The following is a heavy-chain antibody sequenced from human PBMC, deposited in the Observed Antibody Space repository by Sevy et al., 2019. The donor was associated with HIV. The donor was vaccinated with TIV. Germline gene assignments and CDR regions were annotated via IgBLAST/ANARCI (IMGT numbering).Heavy chain of an antibody. CDR2: ISGLSNYI. J-gene: IGHJ4*02. V-gene: IGHV3-21*01. CDR3: ARGASGGWDYFDY. CDR1: GFTFSNYN. D-gene: IGHD6-19*01. Sequence: GGSLRLSCAASGFTFSNYNINWVRQAPGKGLEWVSYISGLSNYIYYADSLGGRFTISRDNAKNSVYLQMNSLRTEDTAVYYCARGASGGWDYFDYWGQGTLVTVSS.